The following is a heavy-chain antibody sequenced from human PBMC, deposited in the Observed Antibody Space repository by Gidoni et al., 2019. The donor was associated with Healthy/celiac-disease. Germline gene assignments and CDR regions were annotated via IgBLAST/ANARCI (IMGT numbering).Heavy chain of an antibody. CDR3: ARYPYYYDSSGYPPFDY. CDR2: ISSSSSYI. D-gene: IGHD3-22*01. CDR1: GFPFSSYS. Sequence: EVQLVESGGGLVKPGGSLRLSCAASGFPFSSYSMNWVRQAPGKGLEWVSSISSSSSYIYYADSVKGRFTISRDNAKNSLYLQMNSLRAEDTAVYYCARYPYYYDSSGYPPFDYWGQGTLVTVSS. V-gene: IGHV3-21*01. J-gene: IGHJ4*02.